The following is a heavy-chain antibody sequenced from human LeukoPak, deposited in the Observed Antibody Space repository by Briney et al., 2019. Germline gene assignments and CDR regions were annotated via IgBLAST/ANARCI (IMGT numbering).Heavy chain of an antibody. Sequence: SETLSLTCTASGGSISSSSYYWGWIRQPPGKGLEWIGSIYYSGSTYYNPSLKSRVTISVDTSKNQFSLKLSSVTAADTAVYYCARHGYFSSGWYGPTYYFDYWGQGTLVTVSS. CDR3: ARHGYFSSGWYGPTYYFDY. CDR1: GGSISSSSYY. V-gene: IGHV4-39*01. CDR2: IYYSGST. D-gene: IGHD6-19*01. J-gene: IGHJ4*02.